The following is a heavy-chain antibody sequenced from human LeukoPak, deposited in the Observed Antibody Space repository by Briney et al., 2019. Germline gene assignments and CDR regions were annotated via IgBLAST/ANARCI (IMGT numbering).Heavy chain of an antibody. Sequence: PSETLSLTCTVSGGSISGYYWSWIRQPAGKGLEYIGHIYTSGSTNYNPSLKSRVTISVDTCKNQCSLKLSSVPAADTAVYYCARETRYFDHWGQGTLVTVSS. CDR1: GGSISGYY. D-gene: IGHD1-1*01. V-gene: IGHV4-4*07. J-gene: IGHJ4*02. CDR3: ARETRYFDH. CDR2: IYTSGST.